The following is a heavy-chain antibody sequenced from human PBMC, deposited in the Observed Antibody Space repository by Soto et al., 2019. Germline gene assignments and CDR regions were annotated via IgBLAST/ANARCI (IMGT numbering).Heavy chain of an antibody. Sequence: SETLSLTCTVSGGSISSYYWSWIRQPPGKGLEWIGYIYYSGSTNYNPSLKSRVTISVDTSKNQFSLKLSSVTAADTAVYYCARAPPPYSSSWYYFDYWGQGTLVTVSS. J-gene: IGHJ4*02. D-gene: IGHD6-13*01. V-gene: IGHV4-59*08. CDR2: IYYSGST. CDR1: GGSISSYY. CDR3: ARAPPPYSSSWYYFDY.